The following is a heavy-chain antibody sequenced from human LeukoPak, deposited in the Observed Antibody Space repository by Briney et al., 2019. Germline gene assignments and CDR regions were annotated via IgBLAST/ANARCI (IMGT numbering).Heavy chain of an antibody. CDR3: ARDPNLDAFDI. J-gene: IGHJ3*02. Sequence: PSETLSLTCTVSGGSISSYYWSWIRQPPGKGLEWIGYIYYSGSTNYNPSLKSRVTISVDTSKNQFSLKLSSVTAADTAVYYCARDPNLDAFDIWGQGTMVTVSS. V-gene: IGHV4-59*01. CDR2: IYYSGST. D-gene: IGHD3/OR15-3a*01. CDR1: GGSISSYY.